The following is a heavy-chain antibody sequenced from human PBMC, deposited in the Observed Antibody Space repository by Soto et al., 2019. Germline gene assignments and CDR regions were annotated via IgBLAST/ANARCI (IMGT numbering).Heavy chain of an antibody. CDR3: ARAATTYYYGSGSYYNSDY. Sequence: GGSLRLSCAASGFTFSSYSMNWVRQAPGKGLEWVSYISSSSSTIYYADSVKGRFTISRDNAKNSLYLQMNSLRAEDTAVYYCARAATTYYYGSGSYYNSDYWGQGTLVTVSS. J-gene: IGHJ4*02. D-gene: IGHD3-10*01. CDR2: ISSSSSTI. CDR1: GFTFSSYS. V-gene: IGHV3-48*01.